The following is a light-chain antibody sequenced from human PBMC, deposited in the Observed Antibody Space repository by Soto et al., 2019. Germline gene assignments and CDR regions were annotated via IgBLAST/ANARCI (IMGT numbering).Light chain of an antibody. Sequence: QSALTQPASVSGSPGQSITISCTGTSGDVGSYNLVSWYQHHPGKAPKLMIYEGSKRPSGVSNRFSGSKSGSTASLTISGLQAEDEADYYCCSYARSSTYVFRTGTKLTVL. V-gene: IGLV2-23*01. CDR3: CSYARSSTYV. CDR1: SGDVGSYNL. J-gene: IGLJ1*01. CDR2: EGS.